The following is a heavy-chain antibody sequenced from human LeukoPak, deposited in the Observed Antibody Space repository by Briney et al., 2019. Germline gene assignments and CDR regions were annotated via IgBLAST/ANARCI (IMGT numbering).Heavy chain of an antibody. Sequence: GGSLRLSCAASGHTFSGSALHWVRQASGTGLEWGGRIRTKGNSYATAYAASVKGRFTISRDDSKNTAYLQLNSLQTEDTAVYFCTGRIGVVSADEAFVIWGQGTMGTVSS. CDR3: TGRIGVVSADEAFVI. D-gene: IGHD2-21*02. J-gene: IGHJ3*02. CDR1: GHTFSGSA. V-gene: IGHV3-73*01. CDR2: IRTKGNSYAT.